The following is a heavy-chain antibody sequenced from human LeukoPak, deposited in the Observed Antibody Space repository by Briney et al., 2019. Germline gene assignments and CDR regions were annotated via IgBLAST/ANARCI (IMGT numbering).Heavy chain of an antibody. J-gene: IGHJ4*02. Sequence: HPGGSLRLSWAASGFTFSDHYMDWVRQAPGKGLEWVGRTRNKANSYTTEYAASVKGRFTISRDDSKNSLYLQMNSLKTEDTAVYYCARVGYSYGGEYYFDYWGQGTLVTVSS. V-gene: IGHV3-72*01. CDR1: GFTFSDHY. CDR3: ARVGYSYGGEYYFDY. D-gene: IGHD5-18*01. CDR2: TRNKANSYTT.